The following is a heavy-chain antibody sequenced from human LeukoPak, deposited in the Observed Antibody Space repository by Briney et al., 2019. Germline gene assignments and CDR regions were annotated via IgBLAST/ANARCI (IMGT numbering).Heavy chain of an antibody. J-gene: IGHJ5*02. Sequence: ASVKVPCKASGYTFTNYYMHWVRQAPGQGLEWMGVINPSGGTTSYAQKFQGRVTMTRDTSTSTVYMELSSLRSEDTAVYYCARAFGSGSYHNPDHWGQGTLVTVSS. CDR1: GYTFTNYY. D-gene: IGHD3-10*01. CDR2: INPSGGTT. V-gene: IGHV1-46*01. CDR3: ARAFGSGSYHNPDH.